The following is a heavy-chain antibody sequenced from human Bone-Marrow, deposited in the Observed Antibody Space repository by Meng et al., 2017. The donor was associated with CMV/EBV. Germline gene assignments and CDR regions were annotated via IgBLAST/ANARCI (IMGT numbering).Heavy chain of an antibody. CDR1: GFTFSSYW. Sequence: GESLKISCAASGFTFSSYWMSWVRQAPGKGLEWVANIKQDGSEKYYVDSVKGRFTISRDNAKNSLYLQMNSLRSEDTAVYYCARGRPPRTPKMQYYFDYWGQGTLVTVSS. V-gene: IGHV3-7*03. CDR3: ARGRPPRTPKMQYYFDY. J-gene: IGHJ4*02. D-gene: IGHD6-19*01. CDR2: IKQDGSEK.